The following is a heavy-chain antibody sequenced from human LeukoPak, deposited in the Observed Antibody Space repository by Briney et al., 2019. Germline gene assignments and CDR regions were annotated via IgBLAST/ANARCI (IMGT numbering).Heavy chain of an antibody. CDR2: IKSKTDGGTT. Sequence: PGGSLRLSCAASGFTFSNAWMSWVRQAPGKGLDWVGRIKSKTDGGTTDYAAPVKGRFTISRDDSENTLYLQMNNLKTEDTAVNDCTTENSVGDFDIWGQGTMVTVSS. J-gene: IGHJ3*02. CDR1: GFTFSNAW. V-gene: IGHV3-15*01. CDR3: TTENSVGDFDI. D-gene: IGHD3-10*01.